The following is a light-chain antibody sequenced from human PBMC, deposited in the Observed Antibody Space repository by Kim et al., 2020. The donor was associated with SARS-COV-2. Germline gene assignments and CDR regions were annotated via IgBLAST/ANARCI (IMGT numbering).Light chain of an antibody. CDR1: KLGDKY. V-gene: IGLV3-1*01. Sequence: VSPGQTARITCSGVKLGDKYACWYQQKPGQSPVLVIYQDSKRPSGIPERFSGSNSGNTATLTISGTQAMDEADYYCQAWDSSTYVVFGGGTQLTVL. CDR2: QDS. J-gene: IGLJ2*01. CDR3: QAWDSSTYVV.